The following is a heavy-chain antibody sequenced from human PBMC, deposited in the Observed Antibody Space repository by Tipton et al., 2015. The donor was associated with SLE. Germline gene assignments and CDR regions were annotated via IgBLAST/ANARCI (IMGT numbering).Heavy chain of an antibody. Sequence: LSLTCSVYGGSFSGYYWSWVRQSPGKGLEWVANIKEDGSEKYYVDSVKGRFSISRDNARNSLYLQMNSLRAEDTAVYYCARVVSTGHDYWGQGTLVTVSS. D-gene: IGHD2-2*01. CDR2: IKEDGSEK. CDR1: GGSFSGYY. CDR3: ARVVSTGHDY. V-gene: IGHV3-7*04. J-gene: IGHJ4*02.